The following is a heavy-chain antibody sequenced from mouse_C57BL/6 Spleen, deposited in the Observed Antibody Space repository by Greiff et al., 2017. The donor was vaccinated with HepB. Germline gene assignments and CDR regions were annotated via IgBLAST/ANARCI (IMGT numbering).Heavy chain of an antibody. CDR2: IYPGDGDT. CDR3: ARRWDRGYFDY. V-gene: IGHV1-82*01. CDR1: GYAFSSSW. Sequence: LQESGPELVKPGASVKISCKASGYAFSSSWMNWVKQRPGKGLEWIGRIYPGDGDTNYNGKFKGKATLTADKSSSTAYMQLSSLTSEDSAVYFCARRWDRGYFDYWGQGTTLTVSS. J-gene: IGHJ2*01. D-gene: IGHD4-1*01.